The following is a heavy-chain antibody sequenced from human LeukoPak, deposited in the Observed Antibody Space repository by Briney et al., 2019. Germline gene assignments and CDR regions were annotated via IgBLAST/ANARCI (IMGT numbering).Heavy chain of an antibody. CDR1: GLTLSSYW. D-gene: IGHD5-12*01. CDR3: ASYHTIDGVVPSRSYAAYRHIVAHFDY. V-gene: IGHV3-7*01. Sequence: GGSVRLSCAASGLTLSSYWMSWLRQAPGKGLEWVANIKQDGSEKYYVDSVKGRFTISRDNAKNSLYLQMNSLRAEDTAVYYCASYHTIDGVVPSRSYAAYRHIVAHFDYWGQGPLVTVSS. CDR2: IKQDGSEK. J-gene: IGHJ4*02.